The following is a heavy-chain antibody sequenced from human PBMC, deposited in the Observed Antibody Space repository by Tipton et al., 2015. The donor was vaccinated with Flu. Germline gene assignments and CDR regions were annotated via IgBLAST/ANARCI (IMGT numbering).Heavy chain of an antibody. V-gene: IGHV4-34*01. Sequence: TLSLTCAVYGGSVSGHYWSWIRQPPGKGLEWIGEINHSGRTNYNPSLKSRVTISVDTSKNQFSLKLSSVYAADTAVYYCARHGSYYFDYWGQGTLVTVSS. J-gene: IGHJ4*02. CDR2: INHSGRT. D-gene: IGHD2-15*01. CDR3: ARHGSYYFDY. CDR1: GGSVSGHY.